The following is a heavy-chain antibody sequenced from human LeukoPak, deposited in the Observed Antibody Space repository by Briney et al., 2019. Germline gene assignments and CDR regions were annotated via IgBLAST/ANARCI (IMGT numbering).Heavy chain of an antibody. V-gene: IGHV3-66*01. Sequence: GGSLRLSCAASGFTFSSYGMHWVRQAPGKGLEWVSVIYSGGSTYYADSVKGRFTISRDNSKNTLYLQMNSLRAEDTAVYYCASYYYDSRFDYWGQGTLVTVSS. CDR2: IYSGGST. D-gene: IGHD3-22*01. CDR3: ASYYYDSRFDY. J-gene: IGHJ4*02. CDR1: GFTFSSYG.